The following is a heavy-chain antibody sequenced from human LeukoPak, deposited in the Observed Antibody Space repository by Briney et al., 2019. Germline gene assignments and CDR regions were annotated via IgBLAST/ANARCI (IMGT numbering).Heavy chain of an antibody. J-gene: IGHJ6*02. D-gene: IGHD3-22*01. CDR1: GFTFSSYA. CDR3: AKDMGPLDYDSSGYYYRHYYYYGMDV. Sequence: GGSLRLSCAASGFTFSSYAMSWVRQAPGKGLEWVSAISGSGGSTYYADSVKGRFTISRDNSKNTLYLQMNSLRAEDTAVYYCAKDMGPLDYDSSGYYYRHYYYYGMDVWGQGTTVTVSS. CDR2: ISGSGGST. V-gene: IGHV3-23*01.